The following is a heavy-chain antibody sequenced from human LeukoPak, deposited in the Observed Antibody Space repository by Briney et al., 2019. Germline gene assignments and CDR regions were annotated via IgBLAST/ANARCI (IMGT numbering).Heavy chain of an antibody. J-gene: IGHJ4*03. V-gene: IGHV3-30-3*01. CDR3: ARVFLGRLTSCYFDN. CDR2: ISYDGSNK. CDR1: GFTFSSYA. D-gene: IGHD3-16*01. Sequence: GGSLRLSCAASGFTFSSYAMHWVRQAPGKGLEWVAVISYDGSNKYYADSVKGRFTISRDNPKNTLYLQMNSLRDDDTAVYYCARVFLGRLTSCYFDNWGQGALVTVSP.